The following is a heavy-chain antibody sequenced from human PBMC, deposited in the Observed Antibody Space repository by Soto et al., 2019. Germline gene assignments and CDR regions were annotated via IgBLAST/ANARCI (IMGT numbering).Heavy chain of an antibody. CDR3: AKLFCSSTSCYTGPVDY. CDR1: GFTFDDYA. V-gene: IGHV3-9*01. J-gene: IGHJ4*02. CDR2: ISWNSGSI. D-gene: IGHD2-2*02. Sequence: EVQLVESGGGLVQPGRSLRLSCAASGFTFDDYAMHWVRQAPGKGLEWVSGISWNSGSIGYADSVKGRFTISRDNAKNSLYLQMNSLRAEDTALYYCAKLFCSSTSCYTGPVDYWGQGTLVTVSS.